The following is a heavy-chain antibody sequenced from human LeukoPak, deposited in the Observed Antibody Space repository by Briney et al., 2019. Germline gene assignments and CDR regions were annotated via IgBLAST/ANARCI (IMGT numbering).Heavy chain of an antibody. CDR1: GFTFSSYA. CDR3: AKDLGVGRGIAVAGTSSWFDP. Sequence: GVLRLSCAASGFTFSSYAMSWVRQAPGKGLEWVSAISGSGGSTYYADSVKGRFTISRDNSKNTLYLQMNSLRAEDTAVYYCAKDLGVGRGIAVAGTSSWFDPWGQGTLVTVSS. J-gene: IGHJ5*02. V-gene: IGHV3-23*01. D-gene: IGHD6-19*01. CDR2: ISGSGGST.